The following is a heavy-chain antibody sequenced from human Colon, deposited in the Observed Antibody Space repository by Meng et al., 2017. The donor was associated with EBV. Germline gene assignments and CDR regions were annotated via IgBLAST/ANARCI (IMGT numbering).Heavy chain of an antibody. CDR3: AREGPQTYFFDY. CDR1: RYTFTRYY. Sequence: QVQLVQSGAEVKEPGAPVKVSCKASRYTFTRYYIHWLRQAPGQGLEWMGIVKPTDDSTTYTQKLQGRVTMTWDTPTTTVYMELSSLASEDTAVYFCAREGPQTYFFDYWGQGTMVTVDS. J-gene: IGHJ4*02. V-gene: IGHV1-46*01. CDR2: VKPTDDST.